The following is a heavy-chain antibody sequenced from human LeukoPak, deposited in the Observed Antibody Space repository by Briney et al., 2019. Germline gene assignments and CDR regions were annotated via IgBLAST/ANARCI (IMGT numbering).Heavy chain of an antibody. CDR1: GGSISSYY. V-gene: IGHV4-34*01. CDR3: ARPGYSGYEPDY. CDR2: INHSGST. D-gene: IGHD5-12*01. J-gene: IGHJ4*02. Sequence: SETLSLTCTVSGGSISSYYWSWIRQPPGKGLEWIGEINHSGSTNYNPSLKSRVTISVDTSKNQFSLKLSSVTAADTAVYYCARPGYSGYEPDYWGQGTLVTVSS.